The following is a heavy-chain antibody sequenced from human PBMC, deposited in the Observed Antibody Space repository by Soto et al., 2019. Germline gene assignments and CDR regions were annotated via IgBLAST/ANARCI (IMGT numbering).Heavy chain of an antibody. CDR3: ARVSRNDFWSGYYYFDY. V-gene: IGHV4-4*02. Sequence: SETLSLTCAVSSGSISSSNWWSWVRQPPGKGLEWIGEIYHSGSTNYNPSLKSRVTISVDKSKNQFSLKLSSVTAADTAVYYCARVSRNDFWSGYYYFDYWGQGTLVTVSS. CDR1: SGSISSSNW. D-gene: IGHD3-3*01. J-gene: IGHJ4*02. CDR2: IYHSGST.